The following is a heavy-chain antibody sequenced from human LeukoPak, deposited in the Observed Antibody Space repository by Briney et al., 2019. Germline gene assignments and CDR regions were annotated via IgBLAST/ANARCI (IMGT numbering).Heavy chain of an antibody. J-gene: IGHJ4*02. V-gene: IGHV3-23*01. CDR3: TADTVQMATNGGFDY. D-gene: IGHD5-24*01. Sequence: GGSLRLSCAASGFIFNNYAMNWVRQAPGKGLEWVSSIGGGGVTTIYAESVQGRFTVSRDNSKKMVYLQMNSLRAEDTATYYCTADTVQMATNGGFDYWGQGTLVTVSS. CDR1: GFIFNNYA. CDR2: IGGGGVTT.